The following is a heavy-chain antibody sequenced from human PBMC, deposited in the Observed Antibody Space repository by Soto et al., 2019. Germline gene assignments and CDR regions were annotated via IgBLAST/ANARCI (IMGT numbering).Heavy chain of an antibody. V-gene: IGHV4-59*01. D-gene: IGHD4-17*01. J-gene: IGHJ4*02. CDR2: VYNSGST. CDR3: ARDRHGGPYYFDY. CDR1: GGSTSTYY. Sequence: QVQLQESGPGLVKPSETLSLTCTVSGGSTSTYYWSWIRQPPGKGLEWIGYVYNSGSTNYNPSLKSRVTISVDTSKNQFSLTLSSVTAADTAVYYCARDRHGGPYYFDYWGQGTLVTVSS.